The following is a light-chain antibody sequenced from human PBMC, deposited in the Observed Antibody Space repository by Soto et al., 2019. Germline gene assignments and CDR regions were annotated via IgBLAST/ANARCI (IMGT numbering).Light chain of an antibody. J-gene: IGKJ1*01. CDR1: QSISGTF. V-gene: IGKV3-20*01. Sequence: EIVLTQSPGTLSLPPGERATLSCRAGQSISGTFLNWYQQKPGQAPRLLIYGASNRATGTPDRFSGSGSGTDFTLTISRLEPEDFAVYFCQQYDNLSWTFGQGTKVDIK. CDR2: GAS. CDR3: QQYDNLSWT.